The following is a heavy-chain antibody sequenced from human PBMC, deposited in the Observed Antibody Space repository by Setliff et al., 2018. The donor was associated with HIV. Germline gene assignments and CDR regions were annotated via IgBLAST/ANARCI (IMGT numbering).Heavy chain of an antibody. J-gene: IGHJ6*02. CDR3: ARDSGDDYSDYYYYGMDV. Sequence: ASVKVSCKASGYTFINYDIYWVRQTTGQGLEWMGWMNPDSGNTGYAQKFQGRVTMTRNTSISTAYMDLSSLRSEDTALYYCARDSGDDYSDYYYYGMDVWGQGTTVTVSS. D-gene: IGHD4-4*01. CDR1: GYTFINYD. V-gene: IGHV1-8*02. CDR2: MNPDSGNT.